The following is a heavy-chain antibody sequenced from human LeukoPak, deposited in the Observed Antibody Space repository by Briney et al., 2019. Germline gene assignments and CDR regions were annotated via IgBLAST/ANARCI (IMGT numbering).Heavy chain of an antibody. V-gene: IGHV3-30*03. CDR1: GFSFSDHC. D-gene: IGHD3-3*01. CDR3: ARGRAYGVTIMDAFDI. Sequence: PGRSLRLSCAASGFSFSDHCMHWVRQAPGKGPEWVAVISDDGTKEYYADSGKGRLTISRDNSKKTVYLQMNSLRAEDTAVYYCARGRAYGVTIMDAFDIWGQGTMVTVSS. CDR2: ISDDGTKE. J-gene: IGHJ3*02.